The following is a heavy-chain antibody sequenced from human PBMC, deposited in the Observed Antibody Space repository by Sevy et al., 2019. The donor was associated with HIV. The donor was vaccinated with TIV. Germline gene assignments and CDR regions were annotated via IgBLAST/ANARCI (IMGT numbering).Heavy chain of an antibody. CDR1: GFTFSNYW. CDR3: AGDRGMIVNY. Sequence: GGSLRLSCAASGFTFSNYWMNWVRQAPGKGLEWVANIKQDGSEKRYVESVKGRFTISRDNAKNSLYLQMNSLRAEDAAVYYCAGDRGMIVNYWGQGTLVTVSS. D-gene: IGHD3-22*01. J-gene: IGHJ4*02. V-gene: IGHV3-7*01. CDR2: IKQDGSEK.